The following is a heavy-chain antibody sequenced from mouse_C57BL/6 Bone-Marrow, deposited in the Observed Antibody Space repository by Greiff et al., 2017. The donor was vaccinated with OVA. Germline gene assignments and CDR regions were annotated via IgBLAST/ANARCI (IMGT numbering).Heavy chain of an antibody. Sequence: EVQVVESGGGLVKPGGSLKLSCAASGFTFSDYGMHWVRQAPEQGLEWVAYISRGSSTIYYAATVQGRFTISRDNAKNTLFLQMTSMRSVDTAMYYCERNASHYCGSSYPDWYLDVWGTGTTVTVSS. D-gene: IGHD1-1*01. J-gene: IGHJ1*03. CDR2: ISRGSSTI. CDR1: GFTFSDYG. V-gene: IGHV5-17*01. CDR3: ERNASHYCGSSYPDWYLDV.